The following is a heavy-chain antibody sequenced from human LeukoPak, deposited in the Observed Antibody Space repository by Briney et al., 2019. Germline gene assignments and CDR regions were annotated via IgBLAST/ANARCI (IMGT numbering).Heavy chain of an antibody. D-gene: IGHD1-26*01. J-gene: IGHJ4*02. CDR3: AKGIVGATPGY. CDR1: GFTFSTYA. V-gene: IGHV3-23*01. CDR2: ISGSGDST. Sequence: PGGSLRLSCAASGFTFSTYAMSWVRQAPGKGLEWVSGISGSGDSTYYADSVKGRFTISRDNSKNTLYLQMNSLRAEDTAVYYCAKGIVGATPGYWGQGTLVTVSS.